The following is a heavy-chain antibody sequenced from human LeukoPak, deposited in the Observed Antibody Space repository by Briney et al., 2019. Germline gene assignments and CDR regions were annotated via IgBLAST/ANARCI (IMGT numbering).Heavy chain of an antibody. V-gene: IGHV3-53*01. Sequence: TGGSLRLSCAASGLTVSSNYMSWVRQAPGKGLEWVSVIYSGGSTYYADSVKGRFTISRDNSKNTLYLQMNSLRAEDTAVYYCAKHVDTAMADFDYWGQGTLVTVSS. CDR1: GLTVSSNY. CDR2: IYSGGST. D-gene: IGHD5-18*01. J-gene: IGHJ4*02. CDR3: AKHVDTAMADFDY.